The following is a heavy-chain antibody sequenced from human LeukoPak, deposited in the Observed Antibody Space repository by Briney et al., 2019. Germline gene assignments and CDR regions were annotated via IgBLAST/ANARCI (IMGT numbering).Heavy chain of an antibody. Sequence: SETLSLTCAVYGGSFSGYNWSWIRQPPGEGLEWIGEINHSGSTNYNPSLKSRVTISVDTSKNQFSLKLSSVTAADTAVYYCARGDPSRKVARWGQGTLVTVSS. CDR1: GGSFSGYN. D-gene: IGHD2-15*01. CDR3: ARGDPSRKVAR. CDR2: INHSGST. J-gene: IGHJ4*02. V-gene: IGHV4-34*01.